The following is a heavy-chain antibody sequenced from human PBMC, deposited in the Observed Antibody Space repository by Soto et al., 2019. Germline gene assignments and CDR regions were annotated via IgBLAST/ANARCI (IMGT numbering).Heavy chain of an antibody. CDR2: IRSKANSYAT. Sequence: EVPLVESGGGLVQPGGSLKLSCAASGFTFSGSAMHWVRQASGKGQEWVGRIRSKANSYATAYAASVKGRFTISRDDSKNTAYLQMNSLKTEDTAVYYCTSRDLSGSYCYWGQGTLVTVSS. V-gene: IGHV3-73*01. CDR1: GFTFSGSA. D-gene: IGHD1-26*01. J-gene: IGHJ4*02. CDR3: TSRDLSGSYCY.